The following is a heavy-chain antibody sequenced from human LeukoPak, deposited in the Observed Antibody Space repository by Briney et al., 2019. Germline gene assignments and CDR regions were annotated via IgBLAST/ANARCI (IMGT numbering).Heavy chain of an antibody. CDR1: GGSISSYY. CDR2: IYYSGST. V-gene: IGHV4-30-4*01. Sequence: SETLSLTCTVSGGSISSYYWSWIRQAPGKGLEWIGYIYYSGSTSYNPSLKSRVIISVDTSKNQFSLKLTSVTAADTAVYYCVRGPNYVWGSYRYFDYWGQGTLVTVSS. J-gene: IGHJ4*02. CDR3: VRGPNYVWGSYRYFDY. D-gene: IGHD3-16*02.